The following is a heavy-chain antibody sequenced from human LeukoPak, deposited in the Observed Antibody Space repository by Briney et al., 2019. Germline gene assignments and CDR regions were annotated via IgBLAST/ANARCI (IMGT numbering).Heavy chain of an antibody. CDR3: ASHGGIAVAGTVLDY. Sequence: PGGSLRLSCAASGFAFNRFAMSWVRQAPGKGLEWVSSITGSGDRTFYADSVKGRFTISRDNSKNTLYLQMNSLRAEDTAVYYCASHGGIAVAGTVLDYWGQGTLVTVSS. V-gene: IGHV3-23*01. CDR2: ITGSGDRT. D-gene: IGHD6-19*01. J-gene: IGHJ4*02. CDR1: GFAFNRFA.